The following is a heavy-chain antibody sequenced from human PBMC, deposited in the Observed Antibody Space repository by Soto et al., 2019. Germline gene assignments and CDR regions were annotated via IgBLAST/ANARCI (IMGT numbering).Heavy chain of an antibody. D-gene: IGHD3-9*01. Sequence: QVQLVQSGAEVKKPGSSVKVSCKASGGTFSTYAISWVRQAPGQGLEWMGGIIPIFGTANYAQKFQGRVTITADESTSTAYMELSSLRSEDTAVYYCASGILTGHYYDDYYGCYGMDVWGQGTTVTVSS. J-gene: IGHJ6*02. CDR2: IIPIFGTA. CDR3: ASGILTGHYYDDYYGCYGMDV. CDR1: GGTFSTYA. V-gene: IGHV1-69*01.